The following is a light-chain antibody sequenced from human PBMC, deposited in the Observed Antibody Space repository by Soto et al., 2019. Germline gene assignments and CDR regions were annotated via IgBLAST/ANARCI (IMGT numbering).Light chain of an antibody. CDR2: EVT. Sequence: QSALTQPPSASGPPGQSVTISCTGTSSDVGGYNYVSWYQQHPGKAPKLMIYEVTKRPSGVPDRFSGSKSGNTASLTVSGLQADDEADYYCTSYAGNLLFGGGTKLTVL. V-gene: IGLV2-8*01. CDR3: TSYAGNLL. J-gene: IGLJ3*02. CDR1: SSDVGGYNY.